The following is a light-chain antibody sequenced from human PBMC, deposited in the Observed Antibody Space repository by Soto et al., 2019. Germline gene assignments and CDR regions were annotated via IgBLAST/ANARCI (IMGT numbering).Light chain of an antibody. CDR3: MQATHSMT. V-gene: IGKV2-24*01. J-gene: IGKJ4*01. Sequence: DVVLTQSPLSSPVTLGQPASISCRSSQNLRDGDGNTYLSWLQQRPGQPPRLLIYKVSNRFSGVPDRFSGSGAGTDFTLKISRVEPEDVGIYYCMQATHSMTFGGGTTVEI. CDR2: KVS. CDR1: QNLRDGDGNTY.